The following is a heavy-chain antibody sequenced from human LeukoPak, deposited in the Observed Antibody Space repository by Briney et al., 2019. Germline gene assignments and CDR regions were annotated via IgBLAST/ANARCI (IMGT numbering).Heavy chain of an antibody. V-gene: IGHV3-7*01. Sequence: GGSMRLSCAASGFTFSSYWMSWVRQAPGKGLEWVANIKQDGSEKYYVDSAKGRFTISRDNAKNSLYLQMNSLRAEDTAVYYCARDRLGQQLVAYWGQGTLVTVSS. CDR2: IKQDGSEK. CDR3: ARDRLGQQLVAY. D-gene: IGHD6-13*01. CDR1: GFTFSSYW. J-gene: IGHJ4*02.